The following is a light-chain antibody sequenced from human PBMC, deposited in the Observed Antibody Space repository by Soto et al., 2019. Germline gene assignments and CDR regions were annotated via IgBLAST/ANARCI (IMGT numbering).Light chain of an antibody. CDR3: QQFNGFPLT. J-gene: IGKJ4*01. Sequence: IQLTQSPSSLSASVGDRVTITCRAGQDIGSALAWYQQRPGKAPKLLLYDASDLEAGVPPRFRGSGAGTVFSLTITRLPPGDFATYYCQQFNGFPLTFGGGTKVQIK. CDR1: QDIGSA. CDR2: DAS. V-gene: IGKV1-13*02.